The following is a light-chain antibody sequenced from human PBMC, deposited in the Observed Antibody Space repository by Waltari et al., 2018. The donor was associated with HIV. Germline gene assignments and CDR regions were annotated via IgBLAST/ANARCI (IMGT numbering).Light chain of an antibody. Sequence: QSALTQPASVSGSPGQSVTISCTGTSSDIGGYNYVSWYQQHPGKAPTLIISEVSIRPSCVSDRFSGSKSGNTAALTISGLQAEDEADYYCCSYTSTTAFDVFGTGTRVSGL. CDR2: EVS. J-gene: IGLJ1*01. CDR1: SSDIGGYNY. CDR3: CSYTSTTAFDV. V-gene: IGLV2-14*01.